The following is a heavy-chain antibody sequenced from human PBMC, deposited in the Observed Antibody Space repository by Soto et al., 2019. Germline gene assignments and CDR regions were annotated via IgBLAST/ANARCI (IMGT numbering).Heavy chain of an antibody. CDR3: AKDQPFSSWYYFDY. CDR1: GFTFNSYA. J-gene: IGHJ4*02. Sequence: PAGCLRVTGAASGFTFNSYAMSWVRQAPGKGLEWVSAISGSGGSTYYADSVKVRFTISRDNSKNTLYLQMNSLRAEDTAVYYCAKDQPFSSWYYFDYWGQGTLVTVSS. V-gene: IGHV3-23*01. D-gene: IGHD6-13*01. CDR2: ISGSGGST.